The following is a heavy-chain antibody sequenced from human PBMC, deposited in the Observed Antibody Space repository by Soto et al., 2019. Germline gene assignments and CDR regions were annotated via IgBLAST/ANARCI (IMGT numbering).Heavy chain of an antibody. CDR2: ISAYNGNT. V-gene: IGHV1-18*01. Sequence: ASVKVSCKASGGTFSSYAISWVRQAPGQGLEWMGWISAYNGNTNYAQKLQGRVTMTTDTSTSTAYMELRSLRSDDTAVYYCARDDCSGGSCYIGYWGQGTLVTSPQ. CDR1: GGTFSSYA. D-gene: IGHD2-15*01. CDR3: ARDDCSGGSCYIGY. J-gene: IGHJ4*02.